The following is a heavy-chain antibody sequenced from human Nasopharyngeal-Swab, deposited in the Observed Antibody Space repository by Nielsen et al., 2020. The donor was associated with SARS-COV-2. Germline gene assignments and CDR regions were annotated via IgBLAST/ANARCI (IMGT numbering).Heavy chain of an antibody. V-gene: IGHV4-59*12. CDR3: AGFPYCSGGSCSNDY. D-gene: IGHD2-15*01. J-gene: IGHJ4*02. CDR2: IYYSGST. Sequence: WIRQPPGKGLEWIGYIYYSGSTKYNPSLKSRVTISVDTSKNQFSLKLSSVTAADTAVYYCAGFPYCSGGSCSNDYWGQGTLVTVSS.